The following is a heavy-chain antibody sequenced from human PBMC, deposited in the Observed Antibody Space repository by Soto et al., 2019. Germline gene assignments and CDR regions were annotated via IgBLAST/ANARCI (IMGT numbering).Heavy chain of an antibody. D-gene: IGHD2-15*01. J-gene: IGHJ5*02. V-gene: IGHV4-59*01. CDR3: ARDKYCSGGSCRKNWFDP. Sequence: SKTLSLTCTVSGGSISSSYWSWIRQPPGKGLEWLAYIYDDGSANYNPSLKSRATISLDMSKNQFSLKLTSVTAADTAVYYCARDKYCSGGSCRKNWFDPGAREPWSPSPQ. CDR1: GGSISSSY. CDR2: IYDDGSA.